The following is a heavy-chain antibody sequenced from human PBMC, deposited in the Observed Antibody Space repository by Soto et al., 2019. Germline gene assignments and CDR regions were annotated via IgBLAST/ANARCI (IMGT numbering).Heavy chain of an antibody. V-gene: IGHV3-72*01. J-gene: IGHJ4*02. CDR3: ARAEGHCSGGSCFDVFDY. CDR1: GFTFRNHH. CDR2: IRNKANSYTT. D-gene: IGHD2-15*01. Sequence: GGSLRIYCATPGFTFRNHHMDWVRQAPGKGLEWVGRIRNKANSYTTEYAASVKGRFTISRDDSKNSLYLQMRSLETEDTAVYYCARAEGHCSGGSCFDVFDYWGQG.